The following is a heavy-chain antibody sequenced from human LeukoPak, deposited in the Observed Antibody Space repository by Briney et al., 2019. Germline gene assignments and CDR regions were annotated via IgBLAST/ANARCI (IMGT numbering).Heavy chain of an antibody. J-gene: IGHJ4*02. CDR2: ISSNGGST. CDR1: GFTFSSYA. CDR3: ARAVSVSSYYFDC. D-gene: IGHD5/OR15-5a*01. V-gene: IGHV3-64*01. Sequence: PGGSLRLSCAASGFTFSSYAMHWVRQAPGKGLEYVSAISSNGGSTSYANSVKGRFTISRDNSKNTLYLQMGSLRAEDMAVYYCARAVSVSSYYFDCWGQGTLVTVSS.